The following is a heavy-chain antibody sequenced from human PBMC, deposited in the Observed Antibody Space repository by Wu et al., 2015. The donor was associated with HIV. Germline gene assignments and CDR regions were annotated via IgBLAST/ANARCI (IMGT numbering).Heavy chain of an antibody. D-gene: IGHD1-1*01. J-gene: IGHJ6*02. Sequence: QVQLVQSGAEVKKPGSSVKVPCKASGGTFSSYAISWVRQAPGQGLEWMGRITPLFGRPNYAQRFQGRVTITADGSTSTASMELSSLQSEDTAVYYCAKTNRIVTNGIDFYHYYGMDVWGQGTTVTVS. CDR2: ITPLFGRP. V-gene: IGHV1-69*13. CDR3: AKTNRIVTNGIDFYHYYGMDV. CDR1: GGTFSSYA.